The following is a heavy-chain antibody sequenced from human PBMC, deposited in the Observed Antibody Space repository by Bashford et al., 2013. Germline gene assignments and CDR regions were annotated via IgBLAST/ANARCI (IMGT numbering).Heavy chain of an antibody. CDR3: ARLGDYFDSSGFDPNYFDY. CDR1: GYSFTDYW. V-gene: IGHV5-51*01. D-gene: IGHD3-22*01. Sequence: GESLKISCEVSGYSFTDYWIGWVRQMPGKGLEWMGSIYPGDSDTTYSLSFQGQVTISADKSINTAYLQWSSLKASDTAMFYCARLGDYFDSSGFDPNYFDYWGQGTLVTVSS. J-gene: IGHJ4*02. CDR2: IYPGDSDT.